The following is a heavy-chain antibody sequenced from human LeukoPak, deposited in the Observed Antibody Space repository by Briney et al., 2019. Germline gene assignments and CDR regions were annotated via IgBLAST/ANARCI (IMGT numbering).Heavy chain of an antibody. V-gene: IGHV4-39*07. CDR3: ARVKAAASDN. Sequence: SETLSLTCSVSGGSISSSLYFWGWIRQPPGKGLEWIGTVYSSGSTHYNPSLKSRVTLSIDTSNNQFFLKLSSVTAADTVVYYCARVKAAASDNWGQGTLVTVSS. J-gene: IGHJ4*02. D-gene: IGHD6-13*01. CDR2: VYSSGST. CDR1: GGSISSSLYF.